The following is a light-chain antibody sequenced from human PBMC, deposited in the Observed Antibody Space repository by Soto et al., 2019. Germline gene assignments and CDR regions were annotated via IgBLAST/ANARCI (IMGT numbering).Light chain of an antibody. CDR3: QTWGTGSAIVV. V-gene: IGLV4-69*01. CDR1: SGHSNYA. J-gene: IGLJ7*01. Sequence: QPVLTQSPSASASLGASVKLTCTLSSGHSNYAIAWHQQQPEKGPRYLMKVNSGGSHIKGDGIPDRFSGSSSGAERYLLIPSLQSEDEADYYCQTWGTGSAIVVFGGGTQLTVL. CDR2: VNSGGSH.